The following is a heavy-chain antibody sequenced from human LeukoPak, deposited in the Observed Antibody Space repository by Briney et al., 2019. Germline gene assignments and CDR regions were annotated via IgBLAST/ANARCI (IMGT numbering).Heavy chain of an antibody. D-gene: IGHD4-17*01. Sequence: GGSLRLSCAASGFTFSSYAMSWVRHAPGKGLELVSAISGSGGSTYYADSVKGRFTISRDNSKNTPYLQMNSLRAEDTAVYYCAKVRQRSTVTTRGAQHYWGQGTLVTVSS. CDR1: GFTFSSYA. CDR2: ISGSGGST. V-gene: IGHV3-23*01. CDR3: AKVRQRSTVTTRGAQHY. J-gene: IGHJ4*02.